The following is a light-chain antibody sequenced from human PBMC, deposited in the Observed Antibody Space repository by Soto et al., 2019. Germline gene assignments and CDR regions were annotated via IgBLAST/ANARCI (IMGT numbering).Light chain of an antibody. J-gene: IGKJ2*01. CDR1: QSVSSSY. Sequence: EVXLTQSPVTLSLSPGERATLSCRASQSVSSSYLAWYQQKPGQAPRLLIYGASNRATGIPDRFSGSGSGTDFTLTISRLEPEDFAVYYCQQYDTSIWAYTFGQGTKLEIK. V-gene: IGKV3-20*01. CDR2: GAS. CDR3: QQYDTSIWAYT.